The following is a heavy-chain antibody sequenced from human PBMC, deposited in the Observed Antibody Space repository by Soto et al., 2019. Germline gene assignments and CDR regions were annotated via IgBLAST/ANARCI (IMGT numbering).Heavy chain of an antibody. CDR1: GFTFRIYA. Sequence: GGSLRLSCVASGFTFRIYAMTWVRQAPGKGLEWVARSRGNGAGISYADSVKGRFTISRDNSKNTVYLQMNSLRADDTAVYFCAKRGDILDVSSSFVGYGMDVWGQGTTVTVSS. J-gene: IGHJ6*02. CDR3: AKRGDILDVSSSFVGYGMDV. V-gene: IGHV3-23*01. CDR2: SRGNGAGI. D-gene: IGHD2-15*01.